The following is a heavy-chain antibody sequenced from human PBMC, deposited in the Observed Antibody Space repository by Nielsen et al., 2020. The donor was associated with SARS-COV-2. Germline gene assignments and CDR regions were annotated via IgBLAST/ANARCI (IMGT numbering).Heavy chain of an antibody. CDR3: TRVQYCSSSSCYGGFDY. J-gene: IGHJ4*02. CDR2: ISSSGSTI. Sequence: LSLTCAASGFTFSNFGMNWVRQAPGKGLEWVSYISSSGSTIYYADSVKGRFTISRDNAKNSLYLQMNSLRAEDTAVYYCTRVQYCSSSSCYGGFDYWGQGTLVTVSS. V-gene: IGHV3-48*03. D-gene: IGHD2-2*01. CDR1: GFTFSNFG.